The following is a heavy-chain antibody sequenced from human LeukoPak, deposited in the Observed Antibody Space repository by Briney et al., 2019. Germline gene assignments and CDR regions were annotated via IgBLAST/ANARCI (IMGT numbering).Heavy chain of an antibody. J-gene: IGHJ4*02. CDR2: ISATGGST. CDR3: AKDGCSGGPCNNDY. D-gene: IGHD2-15*01. CDR1: GFTFRSYG. V-gene: IGHV3-23*01. Sequence: GGSLRLSCAASGFTFRSYGMSWVRQAPGKGLEWVSGISATGGSTYYADSVKGRLTISRDNSKDTLYLQMNSLRAQDTAVYYCAKDGCSGGPCNNDYWGQGAPVTVSS.